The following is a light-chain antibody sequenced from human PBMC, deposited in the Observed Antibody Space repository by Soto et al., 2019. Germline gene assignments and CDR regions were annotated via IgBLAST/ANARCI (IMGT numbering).Light chain of an antibody. Sequence: DIQLTQSPSTLSASVGDRVTITCRASQSISSWLAWYQQKPGKGPKLLIYKASMLESGAPSRFSGSGCGTEFPLPIGSRQPDDFATYYCQQYNSYSWTFGRGTKVEIK. CDR3: QQYNSYSWT. V-gene: IGKV1-5*03. CDR2: KAS. CDR1: QSISSW. J-gene: IGKJ1*01.